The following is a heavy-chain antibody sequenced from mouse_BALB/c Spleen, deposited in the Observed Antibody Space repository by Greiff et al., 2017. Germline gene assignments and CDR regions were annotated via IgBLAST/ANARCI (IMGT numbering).Heavy chain of an antibody. V-gene: IGHV14-1*02. CDR1: GFNIKDYY. CDR3: AFYYDYAWFAY. CDR2: IDPENGNT. D-gene: IGHD2-4*01. J-gene: IGHJ3*01. Sequence: VQLQQSGAELVRSGATVKLSCTASGFNIKDYYMHWVKQRPEQGLEWIGWIDPENGNTIYDPKFQGKASITADTSSNTAYLQLSSLTSEDTAVYYCAFYYDYAWFAYWGQGTLVTVSA.